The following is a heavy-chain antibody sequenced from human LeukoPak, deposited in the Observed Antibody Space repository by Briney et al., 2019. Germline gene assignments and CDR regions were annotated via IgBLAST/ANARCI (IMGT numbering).Heavy chain of an antibody. Sequence: GGSLRLSCAASGFTFSSYAMSWVRQAPGKGLEWVSAISGSGGSTYYADSVKGRFTISRDNSKDTLYLQMNSLRAEDTAVYYCAKGGMKYQLLTYLDYWGQGTLVTVSS. CDR2: ISGSGGST. J-gene: IGHJ4*02. V-gene: IGHV3-23*01. CDR1: GFTFSSYA. D-gene: IGHD2-2*01. CDR3: AKGGMKYQLLTYLDY.